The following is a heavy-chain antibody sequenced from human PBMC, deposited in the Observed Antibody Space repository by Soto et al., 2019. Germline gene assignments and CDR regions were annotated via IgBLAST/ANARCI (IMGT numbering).Heavy chain of an antibody. J-gene: IGHJ4*02. CDR3: ARGPTDYYDNSANYFLDY. CDR2: ISTYNGNT. D-gene: IGHD3-22*01. CDR1: GYTFITYG. V-gene: IGHV1-18*01. Sequence: QVQLVQSGAEVKKPGASVKVSCKASGYTFITYGVSWVRQAPGQGLDWLGWISTYNGNTRYAERLQGRVTITTDTTAHTAYMELRNLRSDDTAVYYCARGPTDYYDNSANYFLDYWGQGALVTVSS.